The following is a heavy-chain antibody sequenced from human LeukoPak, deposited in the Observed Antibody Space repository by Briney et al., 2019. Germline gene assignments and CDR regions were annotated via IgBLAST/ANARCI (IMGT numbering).Heavy chain of an antibody. V-gene: IGHV3-21*01. J-gene: IGHJ4*02. CDR1: GFTLSSYS. CDR3: ARDQGSSRRYYFDY. Sequence: GGSLRLSCAASGFTLSSYSMNWVRQAPGKGLEWVSSISSSNSYIYYADSVKGRFTISRDNAKNSLYLQMNSLRAEDTAVYYCARDQGSSRRYYFDYWGQGTLVTVSS. CDR2: ISSSNSYI. D-gene: IGHD6-6*01.